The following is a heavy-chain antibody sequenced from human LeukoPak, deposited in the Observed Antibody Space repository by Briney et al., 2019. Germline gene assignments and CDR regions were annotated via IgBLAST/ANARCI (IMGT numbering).Heavy chain of an antibody. CDR3: AKGRISPDD. D-gene: IGHD1-14*01. J-gene: IGHJ4*02. Sequence: GGSLRLSCAVSGFSFSTYGMSWVRQAPGKGLEWVSGISGSGGGTYYADSVKGRFTISRDNSRNTLYLQMNSLRAEDTAVYYCAKGRISPDDWGQGTLLTVSS. CDR2: ISGSGGGT. V-gene: IGHV3-23*01. CDR1: GFSFSTYG.